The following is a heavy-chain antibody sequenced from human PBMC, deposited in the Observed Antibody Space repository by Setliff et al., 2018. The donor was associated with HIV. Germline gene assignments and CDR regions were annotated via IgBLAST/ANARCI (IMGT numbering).Heavy chain of an antibody. CDR3: ATDTGYSSTWYSESFQH. D-gene: IGHD6-13*01. J-gene: IGHJ1*01. CDR1: GFTFSDYA. V-gene: IGHV1-3*01. Sequence: GASVKVSCKASGFTFSDYAIHWVRQAPGQRLEFMGWINAGNGNTKYSQKLQGRVTMTTDTSTSTAYMELRSLRSDDTAMYYCATDTGYSSTWYSESFQHWGQGTVVTVSS. CDR2: INAGNGNT.